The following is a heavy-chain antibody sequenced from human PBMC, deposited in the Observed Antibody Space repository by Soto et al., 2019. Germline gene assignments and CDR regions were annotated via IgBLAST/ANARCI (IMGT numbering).Heavy chain of an antibody. Sequence: QVQLQESGPGLVRPSETLSLTCTVSGGSITTYYWTWIRQPPGKGLEWIGHIYYSGNTNYNPSLMSWVSISVDLSKNQFSLRLRSVTAADTAVYYCARDASPTYWGQGMLVTVSS. CDR1: GGSITTYY. V-gene: IGHV4-59*01. CDR3: ARDASPTY. J-gene: IGHJ4*02. CDR2: IYYSGNT.